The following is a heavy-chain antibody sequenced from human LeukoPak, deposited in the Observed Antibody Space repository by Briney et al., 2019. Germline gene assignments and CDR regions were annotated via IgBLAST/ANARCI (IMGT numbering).Heavy chain of an antibody. D-gene: IGHD3-10*01. J-gene: IGHJ5*02. V-gene: IGHV4-59*01. CDR1: GGSISSYY. CDR3: ARGGWGTMVRDNWFDP. Sequence: SETLSLACTVSGGSISSYYWSWIRQPPGKGLEWIGSIYHSGSTYYNPSLKSRVTISVDTSKNQFSLKLSSVTAADTAVYYCARGGWGTMVRDNWFDPWGQGTLVTVSS. CDR2: IYHSGST.